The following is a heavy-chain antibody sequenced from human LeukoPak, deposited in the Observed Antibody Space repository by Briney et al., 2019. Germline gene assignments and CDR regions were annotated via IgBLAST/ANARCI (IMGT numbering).Heavy chain of an antibody. CDR1: GYTFTSYY. D-gene: IGHD3-10*01. CDR3: AREPQLMVRGVSHAFDI. V-gene: IGHV1-69*06. Sequence: GASVKVSCKASGYTFTSYYMHWVRQAPGQGLEWMGGIIPIFGTANYAQKFQGRVTITADKSTSTAYMELSSLRSEDTAVYYCAREPQLMVRGVSHAFDIWGQGTMVTVSS. CDR2: IIPIFGTA. J-gene: IGHJ3*02.